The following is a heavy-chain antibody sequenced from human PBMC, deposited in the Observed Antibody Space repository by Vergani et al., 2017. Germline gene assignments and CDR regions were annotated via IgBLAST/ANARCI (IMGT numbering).Heavy chain of an antibody. CDR1: EFTFSNYA. J-gene: IGHJ4*02. CDR2: ISGSGVSA. D-gene: IGHD3-10*01. CDR3: AKDGLAYGSGSWYY. Sequence: EVQLLESGGGLVQPGGSLRLTCAASEFTFSNYAMNWVLQAPGKGLEWVSVISGSGVSAYYTDSVKGRFTISRDNSKNTVYLQMNSLRTGDTAVYYCAKDGLAYGSGSWYYWGRGTLVTVSS. V-gene: IGHV3-23*01.